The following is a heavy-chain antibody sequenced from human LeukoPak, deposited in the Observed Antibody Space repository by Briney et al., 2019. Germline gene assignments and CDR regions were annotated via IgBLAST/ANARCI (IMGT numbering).Heavy chain of an antibody. Sequence: ASVKVSCKASGYTFTSYGISWVRQAPGQGLEWMGWISTYNGNTNYAQKLQGRVTMTTDTSTSTAYMEVRSLRSDDTAVYYCARWGTRSAYSVVDYWGQGTLVTVSS. V-gene: IGHV1-18*01. CDR1: GYTFTSYG. J-gene: IGHJ4*02. CDR3: ARWGTRSAYSVVDY. CDR2: ISTYNGNT. D-gene: IGHD2-21*01.